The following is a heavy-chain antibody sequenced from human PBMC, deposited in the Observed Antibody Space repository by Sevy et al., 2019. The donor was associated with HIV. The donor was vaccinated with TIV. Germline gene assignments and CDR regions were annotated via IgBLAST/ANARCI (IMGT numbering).Heavy chain of an antibody. CDR3: AKNRGYFSYDI. V-gene: IGHV3-7*01. Sequence: GGSLRLSCVASGFTFKNYWMDWVRQAPGKGLEWVAHINEDGSRRYFVESVKGRFTISRDNAENLLFLQMNSLRVDDSAIYYCAKNRGYFSYDIWGQGTLVTVSS. CDR1: GFTFKNYW. CDR2: INEDGSRR. J-gene: IGHJ3*02. D-gene: IGHD3-22*01.